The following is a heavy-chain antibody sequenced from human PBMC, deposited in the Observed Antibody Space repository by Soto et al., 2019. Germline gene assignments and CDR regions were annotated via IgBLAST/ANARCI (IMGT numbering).Heavy chain of an antibody. D-gene: IGHD3-9*01. J-gene: IGHJ6*03. CDR3: TTYDILTGTTTSRYYMDV. CDR1: GFTFSNAW. Sequence: GGSLRLSCAASGFTFSNAWMSWVRQAPGKGLEWVGRIKSKTDGGTTDYAAPVKGRFTISRDDSKNTLYLQMNSLKTEDTAVYYCTTYDILTGTTTSRYYMDVWGKGTTVTVSS. CDR2: IKSKTDGGTT. V-gene: IGHV3-15*01.